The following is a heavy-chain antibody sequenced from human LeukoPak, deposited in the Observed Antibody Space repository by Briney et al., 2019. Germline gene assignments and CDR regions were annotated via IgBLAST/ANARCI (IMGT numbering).Heavy chain of an antibody. Sequence: GGSLRLSCAASGLTFSTFAMIGVRQPPAKGLEGVSSIFPSGGEIHYADSVRGRFTISRDNSKSTLSLQMNSLRAEDTAIYYCATYRQVLLPFGSWGQGTLVTVSS. CDR3: ATYRQVLLPFGS. CDR2: IFPSGGEI. CDR1: GLTFSTFA. V-gene: IGHV3-23*01. D-gene: IGHD2-8*02. J-gene: IGHJ5*02.